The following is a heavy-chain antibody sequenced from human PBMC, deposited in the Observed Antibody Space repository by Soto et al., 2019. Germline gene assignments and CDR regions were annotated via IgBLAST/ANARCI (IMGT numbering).Heavy chain of an antibody. CDR1: GFTFSSYS. CDR2: ISSSSSYI. D-gene: IGHD5-12*01. J-gene: IGHJ4*02. Sequence: GGSLRLSCAASGFTFSSYSMNWVRQAPGKGLEWVSSISSSSSYIYYADSVKGRFTISRDNAKNSLYLQMNSLRAEDTAVYYCARGRVVATIRSGTKYYFDYWGQGTLVTVSS. V-gene: IGHV3-21*01. CDR3: ARGRVVATIRSGTKYYFDY.